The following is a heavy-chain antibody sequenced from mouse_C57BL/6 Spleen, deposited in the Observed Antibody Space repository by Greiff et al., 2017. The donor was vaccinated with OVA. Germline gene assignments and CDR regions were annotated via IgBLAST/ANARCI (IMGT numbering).Heavy chain of an antibody. Sequence: EVKLMESGGGLVKPGGSLKLSCAASGFTFSDSGMHWVRQAPEKGLEWVAYISSGSSTIYYADTVKGRFTISRDNAKNTLFLQMTSLRSEDTAMYYCARPGYGSSFWYFDVWGTGTTVTVSS. D-gene: IGHD1-1*01. J-gene: IGHJ1*03. V-gene: IGHV5-17*01. CDR3: ARPGYGSSFWYFDV. CDR1: GFTFSDSG. CDR2: ISSGSSTI.